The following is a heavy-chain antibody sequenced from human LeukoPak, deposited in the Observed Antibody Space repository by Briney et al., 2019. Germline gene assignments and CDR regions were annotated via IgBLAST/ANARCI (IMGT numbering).Heavy chain of an antibody. CDR3: ARVAVVVLRSSRPQRGAFDI. J-gene: IGHJ3*02. V-gene: IGHV1-69*05. CDR2: IIPIFGTA. Sequence: SVKVSCKASGGTFSSYAISWVRQAPGQGLEWMGGIIPIFGTANYAQKFQGRVTITTDESTSTAYMELSSLRSEDTAVYYCARVAVVVLRSSRPQRGAFDIWGQGTMVTVSS. CDR1: GGTFSSYA. D-gene: IGHD2-2*01.